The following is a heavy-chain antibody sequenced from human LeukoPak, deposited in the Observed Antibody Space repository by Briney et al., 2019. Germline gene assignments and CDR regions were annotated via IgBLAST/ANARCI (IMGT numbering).Heavy chain of an antibody. V-gene: IGHV4-39*06. Sequence: SETLSLTCTVSGASISSSSSYWGWIRQPPGKGLEWLGNIYSRGNTYYKPSLRSRVTISIDTSKNQFPLRLTSVTAADTAVYYCARGGSGYDWFDPWGQGTLVTVSS. CDR1: GASISSSSSY. CDR3: ARGGSGYDWFDP. J-gene: IGHJ5*02. CDR2: IYSRGNT. D-gene: IGHD5-12*01.